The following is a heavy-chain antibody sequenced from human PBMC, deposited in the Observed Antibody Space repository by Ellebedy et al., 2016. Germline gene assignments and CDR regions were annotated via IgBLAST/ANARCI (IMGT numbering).Heavy chain of an antibody. D-gene: IGHD6-19*01. CDR1: GLTFSSSW. V-gene: IGHV3-7*04. CDR3: ARGGYTSGWYPDRFDY. Sequence: GGSLRLSCVASGLTFSSSWMSWVRQAPGKGMEWVANIKQDGSEEYYVDSLKGRFTISRDNAKNSLYLQMNSLRAEDTAVYYCARGGYTSGWYPDRFDYWGQGTLVTVSS. J-gene: IGHJ4*02. CDR2: IKQDGSEE.